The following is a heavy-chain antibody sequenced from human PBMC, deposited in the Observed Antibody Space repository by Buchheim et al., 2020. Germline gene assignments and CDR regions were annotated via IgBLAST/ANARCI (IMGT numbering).Heavy chain of an antibody. CDR3: ARVKAIFGVVIGFDY. V-gene: IGHV4-59*01. J-gene: IGHJ4*02. CDR2: IYYSGST. Sequence: QVQLQESGPGLVKPSETLSLTCTVSGGSISSYYWSWIRQPPGKGLEWIGYIYYSGSTNYNPSLKSRVTISVDTSKNQFSLKLSSVTAADTAVYYCARVKAIFGVVIGFDYWGRGTL. CDR1: GGSISSYY. D-gene: IGHD3-3*01.